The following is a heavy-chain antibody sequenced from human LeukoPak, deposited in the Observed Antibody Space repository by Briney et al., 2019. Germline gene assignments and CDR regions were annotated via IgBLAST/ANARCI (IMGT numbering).Heavy chain of an antibody. CDR1: GGSFSGYY. V-gene: IGHV4-34*01. CDR3: ARAGYCSGGSCYSGY. CDR2: INHSGST. Sequence: PSETLSLTCAVYGGSFSGYYWSWIRQPPGKGLEWIGEINHSGSTNYNPSLKSRVTISVDTSKNQFSLKLSSVTAADTAVYYCARAGYCSGGSCYSGYWGQGTLVTVSS. J-gene: IGHJ4*02. D-gene: IGHD2-15*01.